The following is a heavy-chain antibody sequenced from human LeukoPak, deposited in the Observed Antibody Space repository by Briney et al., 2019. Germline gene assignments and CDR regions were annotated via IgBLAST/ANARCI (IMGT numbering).Heavy chain of an antibody. CDR1: GYTFTSYD. Sequence: ASVKVSCKASGYTFTSYDINWVRQATGQGLEWMGWMNPNSGNTGYAQKFQGRVTMAEDTSTDTAYMELSSLRSEDTAVYYCATQASQFFQHWGQGTLVTVSS. V-gene: IGHV1-8*01. CDR3: ATQASQFFQH. D-gene: IGHD6-19*01. J-gene: IGHJ1*01. CDR2: MNPNSGNT.